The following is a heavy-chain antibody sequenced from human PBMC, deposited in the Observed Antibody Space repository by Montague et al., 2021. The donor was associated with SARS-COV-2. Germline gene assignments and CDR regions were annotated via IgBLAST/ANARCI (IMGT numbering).Heavy chain of an antibody. Sequence: PALVKPTQTLTLTCTFSGFSFSTSGDGVGWIRQPPGKALEWLALXYWDDDKRYSPSLKSRLTITKDTSKNQVVLTMTNMDPVDTATYYCAHRRGLPDVPGWFDPWGQGTLVTVSS. J-gene: IGHJ5*02. CDR1: GFSFSTSGDG. D-gene: IGHD2-2*01. CDR3: AHRRGLPDVPGWFDP. CDR2: XYWDDDK. V-gene: IGHV2-5*02.